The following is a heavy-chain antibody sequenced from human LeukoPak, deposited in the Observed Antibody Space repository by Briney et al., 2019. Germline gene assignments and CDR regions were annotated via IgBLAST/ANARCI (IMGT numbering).Heavy chain of an antibody. CDR2: IYYIGST. J-gene: IGHJ4*02. Sequence: KTSETLSLTCTVSGDSVSRSSYYWTWIRQPPGQGLEWIGYIYYIGSTNYNPSLRSRLTMSVDTSKNQFSLRLSSVIAADTAVYYCARYYDSTGSFDYWGQGTLVTVSS. CDR3: ARYYDSTGSFDY. D-gene: IGHD3-22*01. V-gene: IGHV4-61*01. CDR1: GDSVSRSSYY.